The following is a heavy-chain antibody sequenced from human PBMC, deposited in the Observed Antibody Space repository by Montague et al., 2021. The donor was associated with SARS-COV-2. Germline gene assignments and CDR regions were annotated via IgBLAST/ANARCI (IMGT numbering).Heavy chain of an antibody. J-gene: IGHJ3*02. CDR2: TYYRSKWYH. CDR1: GGGVSSNPAT. V-gene: IGHV6-1*01. Sequence: CAISGGGVSSNPATWNWIRQSPSRGLEWLGRTYYRSKWYHDYAISLKSRITINPDTSKNQFSLQLSSVAPEDTAVFYCARTTTRMLYPENAFDIWGQGTMVTVSS. D-gene: IGHD2-15*01. CDR3: ARTTTRMLYPENAFDI.